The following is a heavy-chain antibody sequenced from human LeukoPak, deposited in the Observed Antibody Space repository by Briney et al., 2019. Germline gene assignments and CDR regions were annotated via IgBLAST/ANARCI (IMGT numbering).Heavy chain of an antibody. CDR1: GFTFSSYG. J-gene: IGHJ4*02. CDR3: AKGLYSSSLYYFDY. V-gene: IGHV3-30*02. D-gene: IGHD6-13*01. CDR2: IRYDGSNK. Sequence: GGSLRLSCAASGFTFSSYGMHWVRQAPGKGLEWVAFIRYDGSNKYYADSVKGRFTISRDYSKNTLYLQMNSLRAEDTAVYYCAKGLYSSSLYYFDYWGQGTLVTVSS.